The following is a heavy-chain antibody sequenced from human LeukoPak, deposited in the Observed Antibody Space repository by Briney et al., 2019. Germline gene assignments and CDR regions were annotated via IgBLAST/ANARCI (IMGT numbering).Heavy chain of an antibody. J-gene: IGHJ4*02. Sequence: GGSLRLSCAASGFTFSSYEMNWVRQAPGKGLEWVSYISSSGSTIYYADSVKGRFTISRDNAKNSLYLQMNSLRAEDTAVYYCARGYSSGWKFDYWGQGTLVTVSS. CDR3: ARGYSSGWKFDY. D-gene: IGHD6-19*01. CDR1: GFTFSSYE. CDR2: ISSSGSTI. V-gene: IGHV3-48*03.